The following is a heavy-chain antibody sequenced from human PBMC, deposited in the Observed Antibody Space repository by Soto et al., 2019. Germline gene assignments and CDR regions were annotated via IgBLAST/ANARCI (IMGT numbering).Heavy chain of an antibody. J-gene: IGHJ4*02. CDR2: ISAYNGNT. Sequence: ASVKVSCKASGYTFTSYGISWVRQAPGQGLEWMGWISAYNGNTNYAQKLQGRVTMTTDTSTSTAYMELRSLRSDDTAVYYCARVGHYDFWSGYPQAYYFDYCGQGTLVALSS. CDR3: ARVGHYDFWSGYPQAYYFDY. CDR1: GYTFTSYG. D-gene: IGHD3-3*01. V-gene: IGHV1-18*04.